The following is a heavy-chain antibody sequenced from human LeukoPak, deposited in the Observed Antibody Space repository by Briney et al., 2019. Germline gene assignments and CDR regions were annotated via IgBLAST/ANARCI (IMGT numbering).Heavy chain of an antibody. V-gene: IGHV1-69*13. D-gene: IGHD3-22*01. Sequence: SVXXXXKASXXTFXSXAISXVRQAPGQGLEWMGGIIPIFGTANYAQKFQGRVTITADESTSTAYMELSSLRSEDTAVYYCASSYYYDSSGLYWGQGTLVTVSS. CDR1: XXTFXSXA. CDR3: ASSYYYDSSGLY. J-gene: IGHJ4*02. CDR2: IIPIFGTA.